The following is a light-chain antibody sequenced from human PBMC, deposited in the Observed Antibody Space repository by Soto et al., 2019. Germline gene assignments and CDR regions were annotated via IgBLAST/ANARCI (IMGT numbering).Light chain of an antibody. CDR1: QSVSSY. J-gene: IGKJ4*01. CDR3: QQSSNWFT. CDR2: DAS. V-gene: IGKV3-11*01. Sequence: EIVLTQSPATLSLSPGERATLSCRASQSVSSYLAWYQQKPGQATRLLIYDASNRATGIPARFSGSGSGTAFTPTISRLDHEDFAVYYCQQSSNWFTFGGGTKVEIK.